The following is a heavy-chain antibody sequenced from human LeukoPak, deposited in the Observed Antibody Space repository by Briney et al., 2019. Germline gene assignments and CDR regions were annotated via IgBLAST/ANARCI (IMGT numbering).Heavy chain of an antibody. CDR3: ARVGCSGGSCKPYHYYGMDV. CDR1: GFTFSTYG. D-gene: IGHD2-15*01. J-gene: IGHJ6*02. CDR2: IWYDGSNK. V-gene: IGHV3-33*01. Sequence: QPGGSLRLSCAASGFTFSTYGMNWVRQAPGKGLEWVAVIWYDGSNKYYADSAKGRFTISRDNSKNTLYLQMNSLRVEDTAVYYCARVGCSGGSCKPYHYYGMDVWGQGTTVTVSS.